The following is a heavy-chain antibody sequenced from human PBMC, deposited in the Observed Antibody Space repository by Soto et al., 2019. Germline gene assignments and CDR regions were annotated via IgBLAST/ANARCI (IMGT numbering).Heavy chain of an antibody. V-gene: IGHV3-23*01. CDR3: ARFGSGSDAFDI. Sequence: GGSRRLSCPASGFTFSSYAMNWVGQAPGKGLEWVSGIRTSGNRTDYADSAKGRFAISRDNSKYTLYLQMYSLRAEDTAIYYGARFGSGSDAFDIWGQGTMVTVSS. D-gene: IGHD3-3*01. J-gene: IGHJ3*02. CDR1: GFTFSSYA. CDR2: IRTSGNRT.